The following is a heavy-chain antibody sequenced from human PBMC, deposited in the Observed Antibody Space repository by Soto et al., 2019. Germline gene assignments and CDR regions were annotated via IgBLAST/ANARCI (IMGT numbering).Heavy chain of an antibody. Sequence: EVQLVQSGAEVKKPGESLKISCQGSGYSFASYWIDWVRQMPGKDLEWMGIIYPGDSDTRYSPSFQGQVTISADKSLRTAYLQWTSLKASDTALYYCARTRSFTLGFYYDGMDVWGQGTTVTVSS. CDR1: GYSFASYW. V-gene: IGHV5-51*01. J-gene: IGHJ6*02. D-gene: IGHD6-6*01. CDR3: ARTRSFTLGFYYDGMDV. CDR2: IYPGDSDT.